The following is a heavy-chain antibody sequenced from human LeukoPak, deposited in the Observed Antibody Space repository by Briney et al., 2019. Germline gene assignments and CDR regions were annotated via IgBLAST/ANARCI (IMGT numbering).Heavy chain of an antibody. Sequence: PGGSLRLSCAASGFTVGSNYMSWVRQAPGKGLEWVSVLYSSGTTYYAGSVKGRFTISRDNSGNTVYLQMNSLRAEDTAMYYCARDTRYHGGYYYFDFWGQGTLVTVSS. D-gene: IGHD2-2*01. J-gene: IGHJ4*01. CDR3: ARDTRYHGGYYYFDF. CDR2: LYSSGTT. V-gene: IGHV3-66*03. CDR1: GFTVGSNY.